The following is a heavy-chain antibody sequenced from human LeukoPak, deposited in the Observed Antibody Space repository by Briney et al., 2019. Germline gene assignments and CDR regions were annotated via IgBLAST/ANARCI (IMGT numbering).Heavy chain of an antibody. D-gene: IGHD3-16*01. J-gene: IGHJ4*02. Sequence: SETLSLTCTVSGGSISSYYWSWIRKSPGKGLEWIASMNYNGRTKHNPSLQSRVTISLDTSRNHLSLQLRSVTAADTAVYYCARNRSEPLGNGGSFDYWGQGTLVTVSS. CDR3: ARNRSEPLGNGGSFDY. CDR1: GGSISSYY. V-gene: IGHV4-59*08. CDR2: MNYNGRT.